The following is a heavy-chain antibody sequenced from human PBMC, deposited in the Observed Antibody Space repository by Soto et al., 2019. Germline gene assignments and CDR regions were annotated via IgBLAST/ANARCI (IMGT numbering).Heavy chain of an antibody. V-gene: IGHV3-30*19. CDR3: ARWGTRGGLDV. J-gene: IGHJ1*01. Sequence: QVQLVESGGGVVQPGTSLRVSCVGSGFTFRSYVIHWVRQAPGKGLEWVALTSYDGSDKYYGDFVRGRFTISRDNSRNSVDMQMDSLKVEDIYFCSCARWGTRGGLDVWGQGTLVSVSS. D-gene: IGHD3-16*01. CDR2: TSYDGSDK. CDR1: GFTFRSYV.